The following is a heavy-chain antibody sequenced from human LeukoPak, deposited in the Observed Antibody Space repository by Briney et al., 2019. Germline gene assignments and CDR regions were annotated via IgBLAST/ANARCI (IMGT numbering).Heavy chain of an antibody. J-gene: IGHJ3*02. V-gene: IGHV1-8*03. CDR2: MNPNSGNT. CDR1: GYTFTSYD. CDR3: ARGRSSGWYGGYAFDI. Sequence: GASVKVSCKASGYTFTSYDINWVRQATGQGLEWMGWMNPNSGNTGYAQKFQGRVTITRNTSISTAYMELSSLRSEDTAVYYCARGRSSGWYGGYAFDIWGQGTMVTVSS. D-gene: IGHD6-19*01.